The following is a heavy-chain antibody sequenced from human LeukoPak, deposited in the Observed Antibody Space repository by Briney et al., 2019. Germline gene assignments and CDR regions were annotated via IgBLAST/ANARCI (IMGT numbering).Heavy chain of an antibody. J-gene: IGHJ4*02. CDR1: GGSFSGYY. D-gene: IGHD3-22*01. CDR3: ARRDGSGYYALDY. Sequence: SETLSLTCAVYGGSFSGYYWSWIRQPPGKGLEWIGEINHSGSTNYNPSLKSRVTISVDTSKNQFSLKLSSVTAADTAVYYCARRDGSGYYALDYWGQGFLVTVSS. V-gene: IGHV4-34*01. CDR2: INHSGST.